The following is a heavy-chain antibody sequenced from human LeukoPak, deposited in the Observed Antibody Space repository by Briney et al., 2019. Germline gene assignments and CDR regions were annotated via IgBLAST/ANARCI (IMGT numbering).Heavy chain of an antibody. D-gene: IGHD3-10*01. V-gene: IGHV3-7*01. CDR2: LSEDGSKK. CDR1: GFSFNNYW. CDR3: TRGLAYSFVI. J-gene: IGHJ3*02. Sequence: GGSLRLSCAAYGFSFNNYWMRWGRQAPGKGLEWVADLSEDGSKKNYVDSVKGRFTISRDNAKNSLYLQMNSLRAEDTAVYYCTRGLAYSFVIWGQGTMVTVSS.